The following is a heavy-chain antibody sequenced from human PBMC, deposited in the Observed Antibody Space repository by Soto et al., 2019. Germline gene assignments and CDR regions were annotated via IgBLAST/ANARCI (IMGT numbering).Heavy chain of an antibody. D-gene: IGHD5-12*01. Sequence: SETLSLTCAVYGGSFSGYYWSWICQPPGKGLEWVGEINHSGSTNYNPSLKSRVTISVDTSKNQFSLKLSSVTAADTAVYYCARGFLGYYYYYYGMDVWGQGTTVTVSS. J-gene: IGHJ6*02. V-gene: IGHV4-34*01. CDR1: GGSFSGYY. CDR3: ARGFLGYYYYYYGMDV. CDR2: INHSGST.